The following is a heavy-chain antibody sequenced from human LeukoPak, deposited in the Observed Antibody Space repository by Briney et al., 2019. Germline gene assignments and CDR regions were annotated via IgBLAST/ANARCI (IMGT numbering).Heavy chain of an antibody. D-gene: IGHD3-22*01. CDR2: IYYSGST. J-gene: IGHJ4*02. CDR1: GGSISSYY. Sequence: PSETLSLTCTVAGGSISSYYWSWIRQPPGKGLEWIGYIYYSGSTNYNPSSKSRVTISVDTSKNQFSLKLSSVTAADTAVYYCAREAMMGHTTFDYWGQGTLVTVSS. V-gene: IGHV4-59*01. CDR3: AREAMMGHTTFDY.